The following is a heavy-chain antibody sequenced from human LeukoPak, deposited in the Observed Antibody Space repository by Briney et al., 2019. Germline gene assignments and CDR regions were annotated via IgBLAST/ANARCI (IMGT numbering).Heavy chain of an antibody. CDR1: GFTISNYW. D-gene: IGHD5-12*01. CDR2: IHPDGSIT. CDR3: APRRTYSPYNWFDP. J-gene: IGHJ5*02. V-gene: IGHV3-74*03. Sequence: PGGSLRLSCVGSGFTISNYWMHWVRQAPGTGLVWVSRIHPDGSITTYADSVKGRFTISRDNAKNTLYLQMNSLRAEDTAVYYCAPRRTYSPYNWFDPRGQGTLVTVSS.